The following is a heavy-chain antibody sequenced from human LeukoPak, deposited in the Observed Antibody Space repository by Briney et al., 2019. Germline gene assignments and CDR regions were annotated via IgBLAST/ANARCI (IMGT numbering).Heavy chain of an antibody. CDR1: GGTFSSYA. J-gene: IGHJ4*02. CDR3: AREGAVGALPSFDY. V-gene: IGHV1-69*13. Sequence: SVKVSCKASGGTFSSYAISWVRQAPGQGLEWMGGIIPIFGTANYAQKFQGRVTITADESTSTAYMELSSLRSEDTAVYYCAREGAVGALPSFDYWGQGTLVTVSS. CDR2: IIPIFGTA. D-gene: IGHD1-26*01.